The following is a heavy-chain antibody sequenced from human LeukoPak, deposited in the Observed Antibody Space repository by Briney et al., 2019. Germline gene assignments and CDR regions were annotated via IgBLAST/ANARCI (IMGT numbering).Heavy chain of an antibody. CDR1: GFTFSSYA. V-gene: IGHV3-23*01. CDR3: AKVYSMIVVVSHFDY. Sequence: PGGSLRLSCAASGFTFSSYAMSWVRQAPGKGLEWVSAISGSGGSTYYADSVKGRFTISRDNSKNTLYLQMNSLRAEDTAVYYCAKVYSMIVVVSHFDYWGQGTLVTVSS. J-gene: IGHJ4*02. D-gene: IGHD3-22*01. CDR2: ISGSGGST.